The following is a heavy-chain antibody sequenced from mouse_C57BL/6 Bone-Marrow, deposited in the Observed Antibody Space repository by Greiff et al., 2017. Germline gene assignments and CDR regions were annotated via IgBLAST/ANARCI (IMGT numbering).Heavy chain of an antibody. CDR2: INPSSGYT. V-gene: IGHV1-7*01. CDR3: ASYDYDRAWFAY. J-gene: IGHJ3*01. D-gene: IGHD2-4*01. CDR1: GYTFTSYW. Sequence: QVQLKESGAELAKPGASVKLSCKASGYTFTSYWMHWVKQRPGQGLEWIGYINPSSGYTKYNQKFKDKATLTADKSSSTAYMQLSSLTYEDSAVXYCASYDYDRAWFAYWGQGTLVTVSA.